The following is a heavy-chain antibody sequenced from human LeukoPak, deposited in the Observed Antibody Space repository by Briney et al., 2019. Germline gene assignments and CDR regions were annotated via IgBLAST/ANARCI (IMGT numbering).Heavy chain of an antibody. J-gene: IGHJ3*02. CDR1: GGSISSYY. CDR2: IYYSGST. Sequence: PSETLSLTCTVSGGSISSYYWSWIRQPPGKGLEWIGYIYYSGSTNYNPSLKSRVTISVDTSKNQFSLKLSSVTAADTAVYYCARGQHFDDAFDIWGQGTMVTVSS. D-gene: IGHD3-9*01. CDR3: ARGQHFDDAFDI. V-gene: IGHV4-59*01.